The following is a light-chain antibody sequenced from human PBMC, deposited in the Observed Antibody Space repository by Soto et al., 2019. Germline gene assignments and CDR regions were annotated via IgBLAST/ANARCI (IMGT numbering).Light chain of an antibody. V-gene: IGLV2-23*01. CDR2: EGN. CDR1: SNDVGRYNL. Sequence: QSVLTQPASVSGSPGQSITISCTGTSNDVGRYNLVSWYQQHPGKAPKLMISEGNKRPSGISNRFSGSKSGNTASLTISGLQADDESDYYCSSYAGNNSWVFGGGTKVTVL. J-gene: IGLJ3*02. CDR3: SSYAGNNSWV.